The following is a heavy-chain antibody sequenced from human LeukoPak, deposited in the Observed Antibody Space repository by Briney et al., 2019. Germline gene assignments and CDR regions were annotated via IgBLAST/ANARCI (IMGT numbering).Heavy chain of an antibody. D-gene: IGHD2-2*01. CDR3: ARANFLYCSSTTCFFDY. CDR1: GYTFTDYY. Sequence: AASVKVSCKASGYTFTDYYLHWVRQAPGQGFEWMGWINPNSGDTNYAQKFQGRVTMTRDTSISTAHMEMSRLRSDDTAVYYCARANFLYCSSTTCFFDYWGQGTLVTVSS. V-gene: IGHV1-2*02. CDR2: INPNSGDT. J-gene: IGHJ4*02.